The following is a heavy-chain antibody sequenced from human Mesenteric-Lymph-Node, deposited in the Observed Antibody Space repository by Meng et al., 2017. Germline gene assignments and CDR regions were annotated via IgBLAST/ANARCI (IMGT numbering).Heavy chain of an antibody. V-gene: IGHV1-8*02. CDR1: GYTFTSYD. CDR3: ARGDYGDSAEPYGMDV. D-gene: IGHD4-17*01. J-gene: IGHJ6*02. CDR2: MNPNSANT. Sequence: ASVKVSCKASGYTFTSYDIYWVRQATGQGLEWMGWMNPNSANTAYAQKFQGRVTMTRHTSISTAYMELSSLRSEDTAVYYCARGDYGDSAEPYGMDVWGQGTTVTVSS.